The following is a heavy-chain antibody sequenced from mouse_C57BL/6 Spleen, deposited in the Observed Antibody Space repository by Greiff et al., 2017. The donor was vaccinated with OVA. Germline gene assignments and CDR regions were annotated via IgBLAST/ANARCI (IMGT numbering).Heavy chain of an antibody. V-gene: IGHV1-64*01. CDR2: IYPNSGST. CDR3: ARSGDYYAMDY. D-gene: IGHD3-1*01. Sequence: QVQLQQSGAELVKPGASVKLSCKASGYTFTSYWMHWVKQRPGQGLEWIGMIYPNSGSTNYNEKFKGKATLTVDKSSSTAYMQLSILTSEDSAVYFCARSGDYYAMDYWGQGTSVTVSS. J-gene: IGHJ4*01. CDR1: GYTFTSYW.